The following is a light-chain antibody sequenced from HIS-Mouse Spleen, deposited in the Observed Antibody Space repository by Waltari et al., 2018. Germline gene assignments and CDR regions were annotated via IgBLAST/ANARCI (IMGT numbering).Light chain of an antibody. V-gene: IGLV2-11*01. CDR2: DVS. CDR1: SSDVGGYNY. CDR3: CSYAGSYTFEVV. Sequence: QSALTQPRSVSGSPGQSVTISCTGTSSDVGGYNYVSWYQQHPGKAPKLMIYDVSKRPSGGPSRFSGSKSGNTASLTISGLQAEDEADYYCCSYAGSYTFEVVFGGGTKLTVL. J-gene: IGLJ2*01.